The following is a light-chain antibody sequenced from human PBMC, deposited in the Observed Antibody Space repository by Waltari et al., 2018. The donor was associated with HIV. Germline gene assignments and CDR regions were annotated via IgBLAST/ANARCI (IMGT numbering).Light chain of an antibody. CDR1: QSVSSN. J-gene: IGKJ1*01. CDR3: QQYNEWPPWT. CDR2: GAS. V-gene: IGKV3-15*01. Sequence: ETVMTQSPATLSVSPGERATLSCRASQSVSSNLAWYQQKPGQAPRRLIYGASTRATGTPARFSGSGSGTEFTLTISSLQSEDFAVYYCQQYNEWPPWTFGQGTKVEIK.